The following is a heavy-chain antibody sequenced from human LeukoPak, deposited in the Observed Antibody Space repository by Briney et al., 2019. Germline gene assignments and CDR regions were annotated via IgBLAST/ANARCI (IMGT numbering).Heavy chain of an antibody. J-gene: IGHJ4*02. CDR1: GGSISSSSYY. CDR2: IYYSGST. Sequence: SETLSLTCTVSGGSISSSSYYWGWTRQPPGKGLEWIGSIYYSGSTYYNPSLKSRVTISVDTSKNQFSLKLSSVTAADTAVYYCARLDFWSGYYFDYWGQGTLVTVSS. D-gene: IGHD3-3*01. CDR3: ARLDFWSGYYFDY. V-gene: IGHV4-39*01.